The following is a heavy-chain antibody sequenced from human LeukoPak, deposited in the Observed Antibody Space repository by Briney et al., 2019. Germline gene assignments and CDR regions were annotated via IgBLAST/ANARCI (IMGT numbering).Heavy chain of an antibody. D-gene: IGHD6-13*01. J-gene: IGHJ4*02. V-gene: IGHV4-61*02. CDR2: IYTSGST. Sequence: PSETLSLTCTDSGGSISSGSYYWSWIRQPAGKGLEWIGRIYTSGSTNYNPSLKSRVTISVDTSKNQFSLKLSSVTAADTAVYYCARGRIAAAGSQYFDYWGQGTLVTVSS. CDR1: GGSISSGSYY. CDR3: ARGRIAAAGSQYFDY.